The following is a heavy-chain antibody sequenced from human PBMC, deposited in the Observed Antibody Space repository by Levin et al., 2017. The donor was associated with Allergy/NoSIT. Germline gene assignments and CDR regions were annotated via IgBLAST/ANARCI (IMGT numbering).Heavy chain of an antibody. CDR2: ISSSSSYI. J-gene: IGHJ3*02. CDR1: GFTFSSYS. D-gene: IGHD4-17*01. V-gene: IGHV3-21*01. Sequence: PGGSLRLSCAASGFTFSSYSMNWVRQAPGKGLEWVSSISSSSSYIYYADSVKGRFTISRDNAKNSLYLQMNSLRAEDTAVYYCARGRGGDTVTHDAFDIWGQGTMVTVSS. CDR3: ARGRGGDTVTHDAFDI.